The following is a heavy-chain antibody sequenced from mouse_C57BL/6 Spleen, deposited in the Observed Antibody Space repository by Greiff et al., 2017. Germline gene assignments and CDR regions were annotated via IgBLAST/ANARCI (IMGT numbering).Heavy chain of an antibody. CDR1: GYTFTSYW. J-gene: IGHJ4*01. Sequence: QVQLQQPGAELVMPGASVKLSCKASGYTFTSYWMHWVKQRPGQGLEWIGEIDPSDSYTNYNQNFKGKSTLTVDKSSSTAYMQLSSLTSEDSAVYYCARGSSSLYAMDYWGQGTSVTVSS. D-gene: IGHD1-1*01. CDR2: IDPSDSYT. CDR3: ARGSSSLYAMDY. V-gene: IGHV1-69*01.